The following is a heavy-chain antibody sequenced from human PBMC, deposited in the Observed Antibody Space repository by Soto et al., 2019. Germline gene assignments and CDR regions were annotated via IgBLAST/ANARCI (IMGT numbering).Heavy chain of an antibody. J-gene: IGHJ5*02. CDR3: VRTARQGAVAPHWFDR. CDR1: GASIRSTDYY. V-gene: IGHV4-30-4*01. CDR2: VYYTGSI. D-gene: IGHD2-21*02. Sequence: PSATLSLTCTVSGASIRSTDYYWSWIRQALGKGLEWIGYVYYTGSIYDNPSLMSRLTVSVDTSKNQFSLKLTSVTAAETAVYYCVRTARQGAVAPHWFDRWGQGTQVTVSS.